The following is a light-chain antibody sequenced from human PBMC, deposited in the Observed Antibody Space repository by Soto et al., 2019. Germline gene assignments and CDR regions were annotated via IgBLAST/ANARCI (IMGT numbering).Light chain of an antibody. V-gene: IGKV3-20*01. CDR2: GAS. Sequence: EIVLTQSPGTLSLSPGERATLSCRASQSVSSSYLAWYQHKPGQAPRLLIYGASSRATGIPDRFSGSGSGTDFTLTISRLEPEDFAVYYCQQYGSSRTAFGQGTKLEIK. CDR3: QQYGSSRTA. CDR1: QSVSSSY. J-gene: IGKJ2*01.